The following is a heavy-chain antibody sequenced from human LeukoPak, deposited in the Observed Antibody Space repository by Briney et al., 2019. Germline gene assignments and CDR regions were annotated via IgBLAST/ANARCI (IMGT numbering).Heavy chain of an antibody. Sequence: GASVKVSCKTSGYTFISFGLSWVRQAPGQGLEWMGMIYPRDGSTSYAQKFQGRITVTRDTSTSTVHMELSGLRSEDTAVYYCARDQEGFDYWGQGTLVTVSS. J-gene: IGHJ4*02. CDR2: IYPRDGST. CDR1: GYTFISFG. V-gene: IGHV1-46*01. CDR3: ARDQEGFDY.